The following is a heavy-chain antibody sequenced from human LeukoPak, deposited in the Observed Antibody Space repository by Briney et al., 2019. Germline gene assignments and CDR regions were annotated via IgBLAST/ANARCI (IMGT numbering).Heavy chain of an antibody. CDR1: GFTLSSYG. CDR3: TADHPSSSRWSNDF. CDR2: IQRVTGGEIK. V-gene: IGHV3-15*06. D-gene: IGHD2-2*01. J-gene: IGHJ4*02. Sequence: TGGSLRLSCAASGFTLSSYGMSWVRQAPGKGLEWVARIQRVTGGEIKHYLAPVKGRFTISRDDARNLVFLQMNNLKTEDTGIYYCTADHPSSSRWSNDFWGLGALVTVSS.